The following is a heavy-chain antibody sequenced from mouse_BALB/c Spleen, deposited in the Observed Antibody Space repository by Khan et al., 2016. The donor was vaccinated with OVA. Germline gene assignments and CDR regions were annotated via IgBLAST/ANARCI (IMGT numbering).Heavy chain of an antibody. CDR3: AREEALYYFDY. CDR1: GYIFTSYW. D-gene: IGHD1-1*01. V-gene: IGHV1S132*01. Sequence: QXQLQQSGAELVRPGASVKLSCKTSGYIFTSYWIHWVKQRSGQGLEWIARIYPGTDNTYYNQKLKDKASLTADKSSSTAYLQLSSLKSEDSAVYFCAREEALYYFDYWGQGTTLTVSS. J-gene: IGHJ2*01. CDR2: IYPGTDNT.